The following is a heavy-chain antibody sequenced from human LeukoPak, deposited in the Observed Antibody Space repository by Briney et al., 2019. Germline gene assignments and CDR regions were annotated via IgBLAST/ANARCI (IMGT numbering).Heavy chain of an antibody. CDR2: INHSGST. V-gene: IGHV4-34*01. CDR3: ARGLYYDFWSGYRTPRSFDY. Sequence: PSETLSLTCAVYGGSFSGYYWSWIRQPPGKGLEWIGEINHSGSTNYNPSPKSRVTISVDTSKNQFSLKLSSVTAADTAVYYCARGLYYDFWSGYRTPRSFDYWGQGTLVTVSS. D-gene: IGHD3-3*01. CDR1: GGSFSGYY. J-gene: IGHJ4*02.